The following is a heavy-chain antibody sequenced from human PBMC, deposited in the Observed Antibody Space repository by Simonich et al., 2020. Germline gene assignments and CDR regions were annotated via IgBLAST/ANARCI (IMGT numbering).Heavy chain of an antibody. J-gene: IGHJ4*02. V-gene: IGHV3-21*01. CDR2: ISSSSSYI. CDR1: GFTFSRYS. D-gene: IGHD5-18*01. CDR3: ARDVDTAMVFDY. Sequence: EVQLVESGGGLVKPGGSLRLSCAASGFTFSRYSMNWVRQAPVKGVGWVSSISSSSSYIYYEDSVKGRVTISRDNAKNSLYLQMNSLRAEDTAVYYCARDVDTAMVFDYWGQGTLVTVSS.